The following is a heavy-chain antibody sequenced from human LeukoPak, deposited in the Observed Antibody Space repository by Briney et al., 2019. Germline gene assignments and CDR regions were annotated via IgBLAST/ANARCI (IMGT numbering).Heavy chain of an antibody. CDR2: ISNSGDNI. CDR3: AKTQGPRSGSYHS. D-gene: IGHD1-26*01. Sequence: GSLRLSCAASGFTFSSYAMSWVRQAPGKGLEWVSIISNSGDNIYYANFAKGRFTISRDNSKNTLYLQMSSLRADDTALYYCAKTQGPRSGSYHSWGQGTLVTVSS. J-gene: IGHJ4*02. V-gene: IGHV3-23*01. CDR1: GFTFSSYA.